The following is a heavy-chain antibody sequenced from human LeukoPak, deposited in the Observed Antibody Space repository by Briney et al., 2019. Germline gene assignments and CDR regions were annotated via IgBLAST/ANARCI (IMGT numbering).Heavy chain of an antibody. Sequence: PSETLSLTCTVSGGSISSGGYYWSWIRQHPGKGLEWIGYIYYSGSTYYNPSLKSRVTISVDTSKNQFSLKLSSVTAADTAVYYCARDIVEGLRPYHYYGMDVWGQGTTVTVSS. J-gene: IGHJ6*02. CDR2: IYYSGST. D-gene: IGHD5/OR15-5a*01. CDR3: ARDIVEGLRPYHYYGMDV. CDR1: GGSISSGGYY. V-gene: IGHV4-31*03.